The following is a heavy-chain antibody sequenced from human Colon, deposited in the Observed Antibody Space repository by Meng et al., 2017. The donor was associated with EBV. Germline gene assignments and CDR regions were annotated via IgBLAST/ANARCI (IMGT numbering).Heavy chain of an antibody. CDR3: AREKSPGHFDY. CDR1: GYTFTDYF. Sequence: QVQLVHSGAEVMKPRASLRVSCRASGYTFTDYFLHWVRQAPGQGLEWLGTINPNNGGTNYAQRFQDRVTLTRDTSTSTVYMELSSLGSEDTALYYCAREKSPGHFDYLGQGILVTVSS. V-gene: IGHV1-46*01. J-gene: IGHJ4*02. CDR2: INPNNGGT.